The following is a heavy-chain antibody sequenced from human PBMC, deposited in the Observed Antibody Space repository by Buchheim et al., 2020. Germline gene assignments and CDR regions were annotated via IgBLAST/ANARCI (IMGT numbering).Heavy chain of an antibody. J-gene: IGHJ6*02. CDR2: ISSSGSTI. Sequence: EVQLVESGGGLVQPGGSLRLSCAASGFTFSSYEMNWVRQAPGKGLEWVSYISSSGSTIYYADSVKGRFTISSDNAKNSLYLQMNSLRAEDTAVYYCARDQRIAAAGPSTYYYYGMDVWGQGTT. D-gene: IGHD6-13*01. CDR3: ARDQRIAAAGPSTYYYYGMDV. CDR1: GFTFSSYE. V-gene: IGHV3-48*03.